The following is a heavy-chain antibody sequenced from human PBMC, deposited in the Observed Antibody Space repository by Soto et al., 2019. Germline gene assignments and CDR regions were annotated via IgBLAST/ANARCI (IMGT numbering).Heavy chain of an antibody. CDR3: ARVFNSGETGCIDY. CDR2: INHSGST. V-gene: IGHV4-34*01. J-gene: IGHJ4*02. D-gene: IGHD3-9*01. CDR1: GGSFSGYY. Sequence: QGQLQQWGAGLLKPSETLSLTCAVYGGSFSGYYWSGIRQPPGKGLEWIGEINHSGSTNYNPSLKSRVTISVDTSKNQFSLKLSSVTAADTAVYYCARVFNSGETGCIDYCGQGTLVTVSS.